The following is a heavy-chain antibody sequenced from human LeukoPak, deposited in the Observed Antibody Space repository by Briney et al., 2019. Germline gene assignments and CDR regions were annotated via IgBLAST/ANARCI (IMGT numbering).Heavy chain of an antibody. CDR1: GFTFSSYA. D-gene: IGHD3-16*02. CDR3: ARTGYLWENSRYGGTYRYTDAFDI. J-gene: IGHJ3*02. CDR2: IKQDGSEK. Sequence: QPGGSLRLSCAASGFTFSSYAMSWVRQAPGKGLEWVANIKQDGSEKYYVDSVKGRFTISRDNAKNSLYLQMNSLRAEDTALYYCARTGYLWENSRYGGTYRYTDAFDIWGQGTMVTVSS. V-gene: IGHV3-7*05.